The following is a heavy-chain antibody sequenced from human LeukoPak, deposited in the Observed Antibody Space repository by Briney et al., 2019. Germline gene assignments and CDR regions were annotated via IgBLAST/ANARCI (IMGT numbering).Heavy chain of an antibody. V-gene: IGHV3-7*01. J-gene: IGHJ4*02. CDR1: GFTFNSYW. CDR3: ARDLIDYYDSSGYPEY. CDR2: IKPDGSET. Sequence: GGSLRLSCAASGFTFNSYWMSWVRQAPGKGLEWVANIKPDGSETYFVDSVKGRFTISRDNADNSMYLQMNSLRAEDTAVYYCARDLIDYYDSSGYPEYWGQGTLVTVSS. D-gene: IGHD3-22*01.